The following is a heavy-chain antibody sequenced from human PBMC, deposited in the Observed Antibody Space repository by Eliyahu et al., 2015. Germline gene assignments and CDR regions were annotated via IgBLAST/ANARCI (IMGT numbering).Heavy chain of an antibody. CDR2: INHSGST. Sequence: QVQLQQWGAGLLKPSEXLSLXCAVYGGSFSGYXWXWIRQPPGKGLEWIGEINHSGSTNYNPSLKSRVTISVDTSKNQFSLKLSSVTAADTAVYYCARSPGYCSSTSCSSDAFDIWGQGTMVTVSS. V-gene: IGHV4-34*01. D-gene: IGHD2-2*01. J-gene: IGHJ3*02. CDR3: ARSPGYCSSTSCSSDAFDI. CDR1: GGSFSGYX.